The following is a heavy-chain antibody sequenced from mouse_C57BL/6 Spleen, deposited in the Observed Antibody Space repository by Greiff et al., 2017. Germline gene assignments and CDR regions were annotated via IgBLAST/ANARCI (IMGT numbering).Heavy chain of an antibody. CDR2: IYPGDGDT. V-gene: IGHV1-80*01. D-gene: IGHD4-1*01. Sequence: QVQLQQSGAELVKPGASVKISCKASGYAFSSYWMNWVKQRPGKGLEWIGQIYPGDGDTNYNGKFKGKATLTADKSSSTAYMQLGSLTSEDSAVYFCARSGNGDVGDDYWGQGTTLTVSS. J-gene: IGHJ2*01. CDR1: GYAFSSYW. CDR3: ARSGNGDVGDDY.